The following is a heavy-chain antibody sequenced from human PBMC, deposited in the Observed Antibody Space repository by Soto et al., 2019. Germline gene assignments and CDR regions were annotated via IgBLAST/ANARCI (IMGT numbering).Heavy chain of an antibody. D-gene: IGHD2-15*01. CDR3: ARGHCSGGSCYEHWFDP. CDR2: IYYSGST. Sequence: PSETLSLTCTVSGGSISSGGYYWSWIRQHPGKGLEWIGYIYYSGSTYYNPSLKSRVTISVDTSKNQFSLKLSSVTAADTAVYYCARGHCSGGSCYEHWFDPWGQGTLVTVSS. CDR1: GGSISSGGYY. V-gene: IGHV4-31*03. J-gene: IGHJ5*02.